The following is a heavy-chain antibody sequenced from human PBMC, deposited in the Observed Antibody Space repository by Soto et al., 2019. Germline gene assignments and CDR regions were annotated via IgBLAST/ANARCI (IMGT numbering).Heavy chain of an antibody. CDR3: TRRRITMVRGVIDYYYYGMDV. Sequence: EVQLVESGGGLVQPGGSLKLSCAASGFTFSGSAMHWVRQASGKGLEWVGRIRSKANSYATAYAASVKGRFTISRDDSKNTAYLQMNSLKTEDTAVYYCTRRRITMVRGVIDYYYYGMDVWGQGTTVTVSS. CDR1: GFTFSGSA. D-gene: IGHD3-10*01. J-gene: IGHJ6*02. V-gene: IGHV3-73*02. CDR2: IRSKANSYAT.